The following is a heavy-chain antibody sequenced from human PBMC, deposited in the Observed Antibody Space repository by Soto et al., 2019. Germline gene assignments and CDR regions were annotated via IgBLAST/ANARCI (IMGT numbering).Heavy chain of an antibody. Sequence: QVKLVQSGAEVKKPGASVKVSCKASGYTFTSYGISWVRQAPGQGLEWMGWISAYNVNTNYAEKFQGRVTMTKDSPKSTAYMELRSLLSNNTAVYYCARGGNYCTNSVCCFYGMDDWGQGTTVTVSS. J-gene: IGHJ6*02. D-gene: IGHD2-8*01. CDR2: ISAYNVNT. CDR3: ARGGNYCTNSVCCFYGMDD. V-gene: IGHV1-18*01. CDR1: GYTFTSYG.